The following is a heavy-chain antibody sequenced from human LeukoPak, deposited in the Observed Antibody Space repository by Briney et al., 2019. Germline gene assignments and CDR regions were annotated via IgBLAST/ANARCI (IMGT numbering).Heavy chain of an antibody. V-gene: IGHV4-34*01. D-gene: IGHD3-3*01. J-gene: IGHJ4*02. CDR1: GGSLSGYY. Sequence: PSETLSLTCAVYGGSLSGYYWSWIRQSPGKGLEWIGEINHSGSTNYNPPPKSRVTISVDTSKNQFSLKLNSVTAADTAVYYCARSVQGIFGVVINYWGQGTLVTVSS. CDR2: INHSGST. CDR3: ARSVQGIFGVVINY.